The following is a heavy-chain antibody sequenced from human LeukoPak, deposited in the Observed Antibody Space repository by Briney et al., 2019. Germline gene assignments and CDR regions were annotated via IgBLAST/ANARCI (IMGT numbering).Heavy chain of an antibody. CDR2: ISGSGGST. J-gene: IGHJ4*02. CDR3: PKDLPLPGPFYYFDY. V-gene: IGHV3-23*01. D-gene: IGHD3-9*01. CDR1: GFTFSSYA. Sequence: PGGSLRLSCAASGFTFSSYAMSWVRQAPGKGLEWVSAISGSGGSTYYADSVKGRFTISRDNSKNTLYLQMNSLRAEDTAVYYFPKDLPLPGPFYYFDYWAQEPRVPAPS.